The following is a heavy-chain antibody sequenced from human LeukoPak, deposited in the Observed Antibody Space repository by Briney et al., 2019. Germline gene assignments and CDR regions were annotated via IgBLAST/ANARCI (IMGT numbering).Heavy chain of an antibody. CDR1: GGSISSSSYY. D-gene: IGHD6-13*01. V-gene: IGHV3-11*01. CDR2: ISSSGSTI. J-gene: IGHJ4*02. Sequence: PSETLSLTCTVSGGSISSSSYYWGWIRQPPGKGLEWVSYISSSGSTIYYADSVKGRFTISRDNAKNSLYLQMDSLRAEDTAVYYCARGVAAAGENYWGQGTLVTVSS. CDR3: ARGVAAAGENY.